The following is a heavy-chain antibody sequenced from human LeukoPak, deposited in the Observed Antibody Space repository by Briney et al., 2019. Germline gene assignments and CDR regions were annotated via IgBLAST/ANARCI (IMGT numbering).Heavy chain of an antibody. Sequence: GVSLRLSCAASGFTFSSYVMYWVRQAPGKGLEWVSAISHSGDYTSYADSVKGRFTISRDNSKNTLYLQMNGLRAEDTAIYYCATLGVRADRRGIDYWGQGTLVTGSS. CDR2: ISHSGDYT. J-gene: IGHJ4*02. CDR1: GFTFSSYV. V-gene: IGHV3-23*01. D-gene: IGHD3-16*01. CDR3: ATLGVRADRRGIDY.